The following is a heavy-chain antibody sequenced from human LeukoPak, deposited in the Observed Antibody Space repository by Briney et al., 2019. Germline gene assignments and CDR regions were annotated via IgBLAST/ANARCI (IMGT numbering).Heavy chain of an antibody. Sequence: SETLSLTCTVSGDSISNRNCWTWVRQPPGKGLEWIGEIYHNGATNYKPSLKSRVTMSLDKSKNQFSLKLNSVTAADTAVYYCVRNAGNSDYDSWGQGTLVTVSS. V-gene: IGHV4-4*02. CDR1: GDSISNRNC. J-gene: IGHJ4*02. D-gene: IGHD4-23*01. CDR2: IYHNGAT. CDR3: VRNAGNSDYDS.